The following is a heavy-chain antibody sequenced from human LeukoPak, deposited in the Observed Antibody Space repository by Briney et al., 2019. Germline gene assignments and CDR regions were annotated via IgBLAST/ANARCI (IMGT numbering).Heavy chain of an antibody. D-gene: IGHD3-9*01. CDR3: ARVGVYYDILTGYRLDAFDI. Sequence: GGSLRLSCAASGFTFSSYWMSWVRQAPGKGLEWVANIKQDGSEKYYVDPVKGRFTISRDNAKNSLYLQMNSLRAEDTAVYYCARVGVYYDILTGYRLDAFDIWGQGTMVTVSS. V-gene: IGHV3-7*03. J-gene: IGHJ3*02. CDR1: GFTFSSYW. CDR2: IKQDGSEK.